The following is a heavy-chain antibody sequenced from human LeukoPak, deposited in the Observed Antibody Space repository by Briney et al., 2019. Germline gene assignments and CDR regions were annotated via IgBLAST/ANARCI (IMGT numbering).Heavy chain of an antibody. V-gene: IGHV3-21*01. CDR1: GFTFSSYS. Sequence: GGSLRLSCAASGFTFSSYSMNWVRQAPGKGLEWVSSISSSSSYIYYADSVKGRFTISRDNAKNSLYLQMNSLRAEDAAVYYCARYGDSNAFDIWGQGTMVTVSS. D-gene: IGHD4-17*01. CDR3: ARYGDSNAFDI. CDR2: ISSSSSYI. J-gene: IGHJ3*02.